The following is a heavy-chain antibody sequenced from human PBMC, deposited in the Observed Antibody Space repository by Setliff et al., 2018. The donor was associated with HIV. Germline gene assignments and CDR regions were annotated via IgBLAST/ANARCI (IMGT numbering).Heavy chain of an antibody. CDR3: ATYLDISSFNHNFDF. V-gene: IGHV3-74*03. J-gene: IGHJ4*02. CDR2: INSDASGM. CDR1: GFTFSDYYR. Sequence: PGGSLRLSCAASGFTFSDYYRMHWVRQPPGKGLVWVSRINSDASGMTFAEFVKGRFTISRDNAKNSLYLQMSSLRAEDTAVYYCATYLDISSFNHNFDFWGQGTLVTVSS. D-gene: IGHD3-9*01.